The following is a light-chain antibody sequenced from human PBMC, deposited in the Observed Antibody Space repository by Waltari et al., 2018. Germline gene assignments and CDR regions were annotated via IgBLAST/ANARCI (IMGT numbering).Light chain of an antibody. J-gene: IGKJ1*01. Sequence: DIVMTQSPLSLPVTPGEPASISCRSSQSLLHSTGYNYFDWYLQKPGQSPQLLIYLGSNRASGVPDRFSGSGSGTDFTLEISTVEAEDVGVYYCMQGLYTPRTFGQGTKVEIK. CDR1: QSLLHSTGYNY. V-gene: IGKV2-28*01. CDR3: MQGLYTPRT. CDR2: LGS.